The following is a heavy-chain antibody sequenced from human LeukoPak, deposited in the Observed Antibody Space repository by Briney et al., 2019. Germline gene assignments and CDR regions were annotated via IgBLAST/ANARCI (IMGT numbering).Heavy chain of an antibody. CDR3: ARGWYSSGWYEYYFDY. V-gene: IGHV3-53*01. CDR2: IYSGGST. CDR1: GFTVSSNY. Sequence: PGGSLRLSCAASGFTVSSNYMSWVRQAPGKGLEWVSVIYSGGSTYYADSVKGRFTISRDNSKNTLHLQMNSLRAEDTAVYYCARGWYSSGWYEYYFDYWGQGTLVTVSS. D-gene: IGHD6-19*01. J-gene: IGHJ4*02.